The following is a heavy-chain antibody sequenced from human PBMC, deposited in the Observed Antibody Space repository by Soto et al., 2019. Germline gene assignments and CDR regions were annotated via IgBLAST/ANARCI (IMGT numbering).Heavy chain of an antibody. J-gene: IGHJ6*02. D-gene: IGHD3-9*01. CDR2: ISGSGGST. CDR3: AKPTNWGYDILTGYPYYYGMGV. Sequence: PGGSLRLSCAASGFTFSSYAMSWFRQAPWKWLEWVSAISGSGGSTYYADSVKGRFTISRDNSKNTLYLQMNSLRAEDTAVYYCAKPTNWGYDILTGYPYYYGMGVWGQGTTVTVSS. CDR1: GFTFSSYA. V-gene: IGHV3-23*01.